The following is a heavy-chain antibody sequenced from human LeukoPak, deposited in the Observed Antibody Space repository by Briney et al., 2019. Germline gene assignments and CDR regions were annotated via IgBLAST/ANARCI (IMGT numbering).Heavy chain of an antibody. Sequence: GGSLRLSCAASGFIFTNYFMSWVCQAPGKGLEWVASIKHDGSEKYYVDSVRGRFTISRDNTKNSLYLQMNSLRAEDTGVYYCAKDHYWSIDYWGRGTLVTVSS. CDR3: AKDHYWSIDY. D-gene: IGHD3-3*01. J-gene: IGHJ4*02. CDR1: GFIFTNYF. V-gene: IGHV3-7*01. CDR2: IKHDGSEK.